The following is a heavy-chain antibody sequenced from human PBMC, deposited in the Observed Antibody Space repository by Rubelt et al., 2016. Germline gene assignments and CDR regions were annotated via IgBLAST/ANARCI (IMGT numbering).Heavy chain of an antibody. V-gene: IGHV1-18*01. CDR1: GYTFTSYG. CDR2: ISAYNGNT. D-gene: IGHD3-10*01. CDR3: ARDPLPVRGVIMTPTH. J-gene: IGHJ4*02. Sequence: QVQLVQSGAEVKKPGASVKVSCKASGYTFTSYGISWVRQAPGQGLEWMGWISAYNGNTNYAQKLQGRVTRTTDTSTRTAYMELRSLRSDDPAVYYCARDPLPVRGVIMTPTHWGQGTLVTVSS.